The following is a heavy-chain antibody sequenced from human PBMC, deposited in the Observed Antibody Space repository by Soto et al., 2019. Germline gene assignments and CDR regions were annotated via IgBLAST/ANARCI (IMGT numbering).Heavy chain of an antibody. CDR2: VYSTGST. CDR1: GGSIKNYF. Sequence: SETLSLTCTVSGGSIKNYFWSWIRQSPGKGLEWMGYVYSTGSTHYNPSLKSRLTMSVDTSKSHFSLRLTSVTTADTATYYCARADTFGVSISSLDLWGQGILVTVSS. J-gene: IGHJ4*02. D-gene: IGHD3-16*01. V-gene: IGHV4-59*01. CDR3: ARADTFGVSISSLDL.